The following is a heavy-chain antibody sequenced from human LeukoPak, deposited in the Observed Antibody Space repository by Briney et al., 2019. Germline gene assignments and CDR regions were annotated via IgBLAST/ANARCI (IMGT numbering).Heavy chain of an antibody. J-gene: IGHJ4*02. CDR3: ARDPRGYDYVWGSYRYNGPYYFDY. CDR2: ISSSSSYI. CDR1: GFTFSSYS. Sequence: PGGSLRLSCAASGFTFSSYSMNWVRQAPGKGLEWVSSISSSSSYIYYADSVKGRFTISRDNAKNSLYLQMNSLRAEDTAVYYCARDPRGYDYVWGSYRYNGPYYFDYWGQGTLVTVSS. V-gene: IGHV3-21*01. D-gene: IGHD3-16*02.